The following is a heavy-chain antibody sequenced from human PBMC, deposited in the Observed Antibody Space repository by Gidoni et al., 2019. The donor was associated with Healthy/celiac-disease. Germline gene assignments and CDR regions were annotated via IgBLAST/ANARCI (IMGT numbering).Heavy chain of an antibody. J-gene: IGHJ4*02. V-gene: IGHV4-39*01. CDR2: SNYSGGT. CDR1: GGSISSSSYY. D-gene: IGHD6-19*01. CDR3: ARLSWTVAGTYFDY. Sequence: QLQLQESGPGLVKPSETLSLTCTVSGGSISSSSYYWGWIRQPPGKGLEWIGSSNYSGGTYYNPSLKSRVTISVDTSKNQFSLKLSSVTAADTAVYYCARLSWTVAGTYFDYWGQGTLVTVSS.